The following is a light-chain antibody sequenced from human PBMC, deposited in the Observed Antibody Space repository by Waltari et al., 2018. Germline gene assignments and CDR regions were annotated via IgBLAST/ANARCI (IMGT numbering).Light chain of an antibody. CDR1: TLGDKY. J-gene: IGLJ2*01. Sequence: SYELTQAPSVSVSPGQTASITCSGDTLGDKYLNWYQPQPGQSPVLVIYQNSKRRSGIPERYSGSISRKTATLTISAAQAMDEADYYCQAWDSGTVVFGGGTKLTVL. V-gene: IGLV3-1*01. CDR3: QAWDSGTVV. CDR2: QNS.